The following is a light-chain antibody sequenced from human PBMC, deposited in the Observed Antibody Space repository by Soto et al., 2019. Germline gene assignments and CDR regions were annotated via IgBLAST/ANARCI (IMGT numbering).Light chain of an antibody. Sequence: QSALTQPASVSGSPGQSITISCSGTSSNIGGYNVVSWYQQHPGKAPKVIVYEGIKRPSGVSDRFSGSTSGSTASLTISGLQAEDEAEYYCCSYTNINTRACVFGTGTKLTVL. CDR3: CSYTNINTRACV. V-gene: IGLV2-14*02. J-gene: IGLJ1*01. CDR1: SSNIGGYNV. CDR2: EGI.